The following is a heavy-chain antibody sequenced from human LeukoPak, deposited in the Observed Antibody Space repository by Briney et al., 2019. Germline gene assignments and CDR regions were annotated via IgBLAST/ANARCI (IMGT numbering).Heavy chain of an antibody. CDR2: IHHSGST. D-gene: IGHD7-27*01. Sequence: SETLSLTCTVSGGSISSGGYYWSWIRQPPGKGLEWIGYIHHSGSTYYNPSLKSRVTISVDRSKNQFSLKLSSVTAADTAVYYCARAFPGLFDYWGQGTLVTVSS. CDR1: GGSISSGGYY. V-gene: IGHV4-30-2*01. J-gene: IGHJ4*02. CDR3: ARAFPGLFDY.